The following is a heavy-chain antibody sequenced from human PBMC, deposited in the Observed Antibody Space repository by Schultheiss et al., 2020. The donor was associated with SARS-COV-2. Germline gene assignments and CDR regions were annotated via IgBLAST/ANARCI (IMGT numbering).Heavy chain of an antibody. CDR3: ARDSGYDDGPASYYYYGMDV. D-gene: IGHD5-12*01. V-gene: IGHV3-30*04. J-gene: IGHJ6*02. Sequence: GGSLRLSCAASGFTFSSYAMSWVRQAPGKGLEWVAVISYDGSNKYYADSVKGRFTISRDNSKNTLYLQMNSLRAEDTAVYYCARDSGYDDGPASYYYYGMDVWGQGTTVTVSS. CDR1: GFTFSSYA. CDR2: ISYDGSNK.